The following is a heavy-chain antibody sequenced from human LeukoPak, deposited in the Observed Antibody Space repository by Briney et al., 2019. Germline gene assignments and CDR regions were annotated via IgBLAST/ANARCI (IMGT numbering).Heavy chain of an antibody. Sequence: ASVKVSCKAFGYTFTSYGISWVRQAPGQGLEWMGWISAYNGNTNYAQKLQGRVTMTTDTSTSTAYMELRSLRSDDTAVYYCARVVPAATCLDYWGQGTLVTVSS. CDR2: ISAYNGNT. CDR3: ARVVPAATCLDY. CDR1: GYTFTSYG. J-gene: IGHJ4*02. D-gene: IGHD2-2*01. V-gene: IGHV1-18*01.